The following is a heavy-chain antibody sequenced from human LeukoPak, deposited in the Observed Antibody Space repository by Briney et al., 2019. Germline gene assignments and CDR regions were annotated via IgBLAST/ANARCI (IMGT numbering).Heavy chain of an antibody. J-gene: IGHJ2*01. CDR2: IYYSGST. CDR3: ARSEGRFFDL. V-gene: IGHV4-59*08. Sequence: SETLSLTCSVSGGSTSDDHWGWIRQAPGKGLEWIGYIYYSGSTNYSPSLKSRVSISLDTSRKQFSLKLSSVTAADTAVYYCARSEGRFFDLWGRGTLVTVSS. CDR1: GGSTSDDH.